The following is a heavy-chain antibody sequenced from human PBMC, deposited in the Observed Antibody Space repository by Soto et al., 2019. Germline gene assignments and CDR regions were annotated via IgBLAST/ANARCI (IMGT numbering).Heavy chain of an antibody. J-gene: IGHJ5*02. CDR1: GGSISSGDYY. CDR3: VREWRDNYGAFYNWFDP. D-gene: IGHD4-17*01. Sequence: NPSETLSLTCTVSGGSISSGDYYWSWIRQPPGKGLEWIGYVYYSGSTYSNPSLKSRVIISVDTSKNQFSLKLSSVTAADTAVYYCVREWRDNYGAFYNWFDPWGLGILVTVSS. CDR2: VYYSGST. V-gene: IGHV4-30-4*01.